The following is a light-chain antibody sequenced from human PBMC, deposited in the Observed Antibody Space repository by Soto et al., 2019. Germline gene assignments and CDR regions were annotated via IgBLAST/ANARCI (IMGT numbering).Light chain of an antibody. V-gene: IGLV1-40*01. Sequence: QSVLTQPPSVSGAPGQRVTISCTGSSSNIGAGYDVHWYQQLPGTAPKLLIYHNSNRPSGVPDRFSGSKSGTSASLAITGPQAEVESLFYRQSYASSLSGSRVFGIGTKVTVL. CDR2: HNS. CDR1: SSNIGAGYD. CDR3: QSYASSLSGSRV. J-gene: IGLJ1*01.